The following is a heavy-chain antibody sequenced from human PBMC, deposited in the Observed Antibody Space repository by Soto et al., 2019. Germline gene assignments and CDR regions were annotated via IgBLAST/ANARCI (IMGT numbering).Heavy chain of an antibody. D-gene: IGHD3-22*01. Sequence: PSETLSLTCTVSGGSISSSSYYWGWIRRPPGKGLEWIGSIYYSGSTYYNPSLKSRVTISVDTSKNQFSLKLSSVTAADTAVYYCARRSTMMSAFDIRSQGTMVTVSS. J-gene: IGHJ3*02. CDR2: IYYSGST. V-gene: IGHV4-39*01. CDR1: GGSISSSSYY. CDR3: ARRSTMMSAFDI.